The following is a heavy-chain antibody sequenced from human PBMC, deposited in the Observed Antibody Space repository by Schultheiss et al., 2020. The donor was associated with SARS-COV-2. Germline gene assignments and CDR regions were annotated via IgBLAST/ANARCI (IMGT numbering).Heavy chain of an antibody. CDR3: AVEYSSSSFDY. CDR1: GFTFSDYY. V-gene: IGHV3-11*01. D-gene: IGHD6-6*01. Sequence: GGSLRLSCAASGFTFSDYYMSWIRQAPGKGLEWVSYISSSGSTYYADSVKGRFTISRDNSKNTLYLQMNSLRAEDTAVYYCAVEYSSSSFDYWGQGTLVTVSS. J-gene: IGHJ4*02. CDR2: ISSSGST.